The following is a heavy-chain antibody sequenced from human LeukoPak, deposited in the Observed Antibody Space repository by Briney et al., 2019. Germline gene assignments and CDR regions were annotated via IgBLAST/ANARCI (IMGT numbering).Heavy chain of an antibody. D-gene: IGHD5-12*01. Sequence: SVKVSCKASGGTFSSYAISWVRQAPGQGLEWMGRIIPILGIANYAQKFRGRVTITADKSTSTAYMELSSLRSEDTAVYYCARVVAAYYYYYGMDVWGQGTTVTVSS. CDR1: GGTFSSYA. CDR3: ARVVAAYYYYYGMDV. V-gene: IGHV1-69*04. CDR2: IIPILGIA. J-gene: IGHJ6*02.